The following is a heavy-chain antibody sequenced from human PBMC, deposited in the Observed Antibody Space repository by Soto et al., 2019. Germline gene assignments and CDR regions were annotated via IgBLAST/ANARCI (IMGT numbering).Heavy chain of an antibody. Sequence: GGSLRLSCAASGFTFSSYAMSWVRQAPGKGLEWVSAISGSGGSTYYADSVKGRFTISRDNSKNTLYLQMNSLRAEDTAVYYCANVGLRFLEWTISSDAFDIWGAGTMVTVSS. J-gene: IGHJ3*02. CDR2: ISGSGGST. CDR3: ANVGLRFLEWTISSDAFDI. V-gene: IGHV3-23*01. CDR1: GFTFSSYA. D-gene: IGHD3-3*01.